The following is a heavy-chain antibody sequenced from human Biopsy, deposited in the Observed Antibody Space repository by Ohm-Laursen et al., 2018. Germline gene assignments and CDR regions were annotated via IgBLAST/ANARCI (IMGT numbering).Heavy chain of an antibody. CDR1: DNSINKYY. CDR2: ILFSGDT. CDR3: ASLGRYCSGENCYGMDY. Sequence: SRTLSLTCTVTDNSINKYYWSWLRQPAGKGLEYIGRILFSGDTNPDYNPSLKSRVTMSVDTSKNQFSLRLSSVTAADTAVYYCASLGRYCSGENCYGMDYWGQGTLVTVSS. D-gene: IGHD2-15*01. V-gene: IGHV4-4*07. J-gene: IGHJ4*02.